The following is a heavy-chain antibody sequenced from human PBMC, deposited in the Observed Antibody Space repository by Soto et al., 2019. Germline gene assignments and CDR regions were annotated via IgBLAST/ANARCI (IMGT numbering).Heavy chain of an antibody. CDR2: INWNSDMV. V-gene: IGHV3-9*01. CDR3: AKDKGGTPYYIDS. Sequence: EVLLVESGGGLVQPGRSLRLSCAVSGFNFGNYAMHWVRQAPGKGLEWVAAINWNSDMVAYAGSVLGRFAIFRDSAKNSLHLQMNDLTTEDTAFYYCAKDKGGTPYYIDSWGQGILVTVSS. D-gene: IGHD6-25*01. CDR1: GFNFGNYA. J-gene: IGHJ4*02.